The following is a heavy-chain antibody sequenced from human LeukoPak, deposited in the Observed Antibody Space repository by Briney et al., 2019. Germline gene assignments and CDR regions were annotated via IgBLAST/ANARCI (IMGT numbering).Heavy chain of an antibody. V-gene: IGHV3-23*01. J-gene: IGHJ6*02. CDR2: ISGSGGST. Sequence: GGSLRLSCAASGFTFSNYAMNWVRQAPGKGLEWVSTISGSGGSTYYADSVKGRFSISRDNSKDTLYLQMISLRAEDTAVYYCAKAGRVASSHYGMDVWGQRTPVTVS. CDR3: AKAGRVASSHYGMDV. D-gene: IGHD6-6*01. CDR1: GFTFSNYA.